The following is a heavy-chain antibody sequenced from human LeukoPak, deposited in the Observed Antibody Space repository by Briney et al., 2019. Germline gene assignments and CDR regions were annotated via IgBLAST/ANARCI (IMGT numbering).Heavy chain of an antibody. D-gene: IGHD3-3*01. CDR2: ISSSSSYI. CDR3: ARAYYDFWSGYPLGDYYYMDV. V-gene: IGHV3-21*01. CDR1: GFTFSSYS. Sequence: KPGGSLRLXCAASGFTFSSYSMNWVRQAPGKGLEWVSSISSSSSYIYYADSVKGRFTISRDNAKNSLYLQMNSLRAEDTAVYYCARAYYDFWSGYPLGDYYYMDVWGKGTTVTVSS. J-gene: IGHJ6*03.